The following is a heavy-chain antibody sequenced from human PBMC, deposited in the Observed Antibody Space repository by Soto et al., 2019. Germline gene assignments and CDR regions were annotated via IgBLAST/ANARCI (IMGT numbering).Heavy chain of an antibody. V-gene: IGHV4-39*01. J-gene: IGHJ4*02. CDR3: ASPLGGGLAARPGLGY. CDR2: VYYNGTA. Sequence: QLQLQESGPGLVKPSETLSLTCTVSGGSIRSSSYYWGWIRQPPGRGLEWVGNVYYNGTAFYSPSLQSRVIISRDTLRSHFSLKLRSVTAADTAVYYCASPLGGGLAARPGLGYWGQGTLVTVSS. CDR1: GGSIRSSSYY. D-gene: IGHD6-6*01.